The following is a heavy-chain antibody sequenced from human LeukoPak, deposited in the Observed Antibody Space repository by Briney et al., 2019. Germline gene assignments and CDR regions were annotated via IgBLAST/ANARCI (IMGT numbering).Heavy chain of an antibody. V-gene: IGHV3-21*01. J-gene: IGHJ3*02. D-gene: IGHD3-22*01. CDR3: ARAAPYYYDSSGYSAFDS. CDR2: ISSSSSYI. CDR1: GFTFSIYN. Sequence: PGGSLRLSCAASGFTFSIYNMNWVRQAPGKGLEWVSSISSSSSYIYYADSVKGRFTISRDNAKNSLYLQMNSLRAEDTAVYYCARAAPYYYDSSGYSAFDSWGQGTMVTVSA.